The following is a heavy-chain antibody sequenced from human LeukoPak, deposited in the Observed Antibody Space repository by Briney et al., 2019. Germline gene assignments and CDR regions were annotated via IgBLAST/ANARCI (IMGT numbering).Heavy chain of an antibody. CDR2: IYSDGRT. CDR3: ARDRGRPLYAFDI. Sequence: GGSLRLSCAASGFTVSNKYMTWVRQAPGKGLEWVSLIYSDGRTYYADSVKGRCTISRDNAKNSLYLQMNSLRAEDTAVYYCARDRGRPLYAFDIWGQGTMVTVSS. V-gene: IGHV3-53*01. D-gene: IGHD1-26*01. CDR1: GFTVSNKY. J-gene: IGHJ3*02.